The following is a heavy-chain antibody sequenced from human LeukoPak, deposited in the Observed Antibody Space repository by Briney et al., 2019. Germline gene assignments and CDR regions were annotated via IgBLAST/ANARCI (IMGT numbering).Heavy chain of an antibody. Sequence: GGSLRLSCAASGFTFSSYAMSWVRQAPGKGLEWVAVISYDGSNKYYADSVKGRFTISRDNSKNTLYLQMNSLRAEDTAVYYCAKGSDYSQGWGQGTLVTVSS. V-gene: IGHV3-30*18. J-gene: IGHJ4*02. CDR1: GFTFSSYA. CDR2: ISYDGSNK. CDR3: AKGSDYSQG. D-gene: IGHD1-26*01.